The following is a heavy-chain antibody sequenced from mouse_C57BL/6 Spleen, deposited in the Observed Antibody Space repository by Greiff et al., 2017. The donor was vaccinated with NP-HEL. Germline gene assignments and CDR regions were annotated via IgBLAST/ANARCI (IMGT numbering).Heavy chain of an antibody. V-gene: IGHV5-4*01. CDR2: ISDGGSYT. D-gene: IGHD2-5*01. CDR3: ARAYYSNPWFAD. CDR1: GFTFSSYA. Sequence: EVQLVESGGGLVKPGGSLKLSCAASGFTFSSYAMSWVRQTPEKRLEWVATISDGGSYTYYPDNVKGRFTISRDNAKNNLYLQMSHLKSEDTAMYYCARAYYSNPWFADWGQGTLVTVSA. J-gene: IGHJ3*01.